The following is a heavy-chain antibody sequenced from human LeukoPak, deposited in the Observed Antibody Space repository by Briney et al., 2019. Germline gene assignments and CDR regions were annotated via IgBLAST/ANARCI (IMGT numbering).Heavy chain of an antibody. CDR1: GFPFNAYW. CDR3: ARSLPYGTTWYGRSDF. CDR2: IRQDGDTK. Sequence: GGSLRLSCAASGFPFNAYWMTWVRQAPGKGLEWVANIRQDGDTKYYVDSVKGRFTIPRDNAMNSLYLQMNSLRAEDTAIYYCARSLPYGTTWYGRSDFWGQGTLVTVSS. J-gene: IGHJ4*02. V-gene: IGHV3-7*03. D-gene: IGHD6-13*01.